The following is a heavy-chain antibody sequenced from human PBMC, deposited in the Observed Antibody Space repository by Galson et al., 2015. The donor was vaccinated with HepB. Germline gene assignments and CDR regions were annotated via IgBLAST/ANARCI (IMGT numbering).Heavy chain of an antibody. CDR3: AKDVGRGSSFFDY. J-gene: IGHJ4*02. CDR1: GFVFDDFG. V-gene: IGHV3-23*01. Sequence: SLRLSCAASGFVFDDFGMAWVRQAPGQGLEWFSTIRADGGETHYVESIKDRFTISRDNSKSMLYLQTNSLRAVDTAVYYCAKDVGRGSSFFDYWGQGTLVSVSS. CDR2: IRADGGET. D-gene: IGHD2-15*01.